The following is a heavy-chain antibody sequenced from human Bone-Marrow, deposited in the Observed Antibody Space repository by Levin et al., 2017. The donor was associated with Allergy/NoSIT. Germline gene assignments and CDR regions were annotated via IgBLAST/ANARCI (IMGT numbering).Heavy chain of an antibody. CDR1: GFTFSSYG. CDR2: IWYDGSNK. J-gene: IGHJ4*02. CDR3: ASTASDFFGDDYFDY. D-gene: IGHD3-3*01. V-gene: IGHV3-33*01. Sequence: GESLKISCAASGFTFSSYGMHWVRQAPGKGLEWVAVIWYDGSNKYYADSVKGRFTISRDNSKNTLYLQMNSLRAEDTAVYYCASTASDFFGDDYFDYWGQGTLVTVSS.